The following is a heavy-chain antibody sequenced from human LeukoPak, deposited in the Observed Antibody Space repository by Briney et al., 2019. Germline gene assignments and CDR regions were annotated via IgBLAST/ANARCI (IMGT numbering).Heavy chain of an antibody. CDR2: TNTDGSST. V-gene: IGHV3-74*03. J-gene: IGHJ1*01. CDR1: GXTFSTYT. D-gene: IGHD4-23*01. Sequence: GGSLRLSCGASGXTFSTYTMNWVRQAPGKGLEWVSGTNTDGSSTMYAGSVKGRFTIARDNAKNTLYLQMNSQRAEDTAVYYCYGANAEHWGQGTLVTVSS. CDR3: YGANAEH.